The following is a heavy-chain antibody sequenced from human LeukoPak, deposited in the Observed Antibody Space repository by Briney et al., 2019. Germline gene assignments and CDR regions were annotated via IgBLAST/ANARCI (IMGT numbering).Heavy chain of an antibody. Sequence: GATLQISCQGSGYRFTSYWIGWGRPLPGKGLEWMGIIYPGDSDTRYSPSFQGQVTISADKSISTAYLQWSSLKASDTAMYYCARRHDFWSAFDPWGQGTLVTVSS. D-gene: IGHD3-3*01. CDR2: IYPGDSDT. CDR3: ARRHDFWSAFDP. CDR1: GYRFTSYW. V-gene: IGHV5-51*01. J-gene: IGHJ5*02.